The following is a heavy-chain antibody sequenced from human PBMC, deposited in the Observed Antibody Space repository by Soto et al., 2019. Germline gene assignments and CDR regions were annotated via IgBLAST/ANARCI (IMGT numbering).Heavy chain of an antibody. CDR1: GASISSGGFY. J-gene: IGHJ5*02. Sequence: QVQLQESGPGLVKPSDTLSLSCSVSGASISSGGFYWSWLRQFPGKGLEWIAYIYDNENIYYNPSLESRLTISVYTSSNPFSLTLTSVTGADTAIYYCARALRMTSGGIIVTDRLNWFDPWGEGTLVTVSS. V-gene: IGHV4-31*03. D-gene: IGHD3-16*02. CDR2: IYDNENI. CDR3: ARALRMTSGGIIVTDRLNWFDP.